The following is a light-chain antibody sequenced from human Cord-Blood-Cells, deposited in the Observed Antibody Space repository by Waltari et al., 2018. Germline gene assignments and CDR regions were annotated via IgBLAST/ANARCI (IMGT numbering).Light chain of an antibody. J-gene: IGKJ4*01. CDR1: QSISSY. CDR3: QQSYSTIT. V-gene: IGKV1-39*01. CDR2: AAS. Sequence: DIQMTQSPSSLSASVGDRVTITCRASQSISSYLNWYQQKPGKAPKLLIYAASSLQSGVPSSFIGSGSGTDFTLTISSLQPEDFATYYCQQSYSTITFGGGTKVEIK.